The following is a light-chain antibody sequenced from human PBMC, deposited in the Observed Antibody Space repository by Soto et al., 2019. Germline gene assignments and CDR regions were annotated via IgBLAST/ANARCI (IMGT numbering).Light chain of an antibody. CDR1: QSVSSN. CDR3: QHYNNWPPLT. Sequence: EIVMTQSPATLSVSTGERATLSCRASQSVSSNLAWYQQKPGQAPRLLIYGASTRATGIPARFSGSGSGTEFTLTISSLQSEDFAVYSCQHYNNWPPLTFGGWTKVEIK. V-gene: IGKV3-15*01. J-gene: IGKJ4*01. CDR2: GAS.